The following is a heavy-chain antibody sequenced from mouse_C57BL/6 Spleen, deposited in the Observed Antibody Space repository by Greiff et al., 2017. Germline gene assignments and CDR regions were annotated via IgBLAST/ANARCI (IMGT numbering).Heavy chain of an antibody. D-gene: IGHD2-10*02. CDR1: GFSLTSYG. J-gene: IGHJ2*01. Sequence: VQLQQSGPGLVQPSQSLSITCTVSGFSLTSYGVHWVRQSPGKGLEWLGVTWSGGSTDYNAAFISRLSISKDNSKSQVFFKMNSLQADDTAIYYCARAYGNYTYYFDYWGQGTTLTVSS. V-gene: IGHV2-2*01. CDR3: ARAYGNYTYYFDY. CDR2: TWSGGST.